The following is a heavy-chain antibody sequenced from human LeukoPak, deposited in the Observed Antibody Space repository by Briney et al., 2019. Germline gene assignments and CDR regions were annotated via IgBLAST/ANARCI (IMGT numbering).Heavy chain of an antibody. D-gene: IGHD2-2*01. V-gene: IGHV3-9*01. Sequence: SLRLSCAASGFTFDDYARHWVRQAPGKGLEWVSGISWNSGSIGYADSVKGRFTISRDNAKNSLYLQMNSLRAEDTALYYCAKGGRYCSSTSCYVGLDPWGQGTLVTVSS. CDR3: AKGGRYCSSTSCYVGLDP. CDR2: ISWNSGSI. CDR1: GFTFDDYA. J-gene: IGHJ5*02.